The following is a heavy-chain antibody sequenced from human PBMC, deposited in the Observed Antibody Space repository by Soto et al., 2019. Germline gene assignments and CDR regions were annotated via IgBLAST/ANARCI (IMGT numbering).Heavy chain of an antibody. J-gene: IGHJ5*02. CDR2: TYYSGRT. CDR3: ARHGSGSQYPNHH. Sequence: QLQLQESGPGLVKPSETLSLTCTVSGGSISGSTYYWGWIRQPPGKGLEYIGSTYYSGRTYYNPSLKRRVTVSVDTSKNQFSLNLNSVTAADTAVYYCARHGSGSQYPNHHWGQGTLVTVSS. CDR1: GGSISGSTYY. D-gene: IGHD3-10*01. V-gene: IGHV4-39*01.